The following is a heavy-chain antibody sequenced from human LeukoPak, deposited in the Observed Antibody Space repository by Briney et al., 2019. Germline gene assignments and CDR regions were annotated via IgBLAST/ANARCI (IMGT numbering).Heavy chain of an antibody. D-gene: IGHD1-26*01. Sequence: SETLSLTCTVSGGSISSYYWSWIRQPPGKGLEWIGYIYYSGSTNYNPSLKSRVTISVDTSKNQFSLKLSSVTAADTAVYYCARLGMADSGSDYFDYWGQGTLVTVSS. V-gene: IGHV4-59*01. J-gene: IGHJ4*02. CDR1: GGSISSYY. CDR2: IYYSGST. CDR3: ARLGMADSGSDYFDY.